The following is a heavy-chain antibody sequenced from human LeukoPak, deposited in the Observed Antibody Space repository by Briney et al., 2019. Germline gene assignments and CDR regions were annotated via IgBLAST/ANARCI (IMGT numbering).Heavy chain of an antibody. V-gene: IGHV3-21*01. D-gene: IGHD3-22*01. CDR2: ISSSSYI. CDR3: ASGHYDSSGYPSGYDY. CDR1: GFTFSSYS. J-gene: IGHJ4*02. Sequence: PGGSLRLSCAASGFTFSSYSMNWVRQAPGKGLEWVSSISSSSYIYYADSVKGRFTISRGNAKNSLYLQMNSLRAEDTAVYYCASGHYDSSGYPSGYDYWGQGTLVTVSS.